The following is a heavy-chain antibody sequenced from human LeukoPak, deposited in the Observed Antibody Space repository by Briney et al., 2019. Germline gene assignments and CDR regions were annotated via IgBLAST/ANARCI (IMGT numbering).Heavy chain of an antibody. CDR2: ISSSSSSTI. CDR1: GFTFSSYS. V-gene: IGHV3-48*01. D-gene: IGHD3-16*01. CDR3: ARSYLGGFDY. J-gene: IGHJ4*02. Sequence: GGSLRLSCAASGFTFSSYSMNWVRQAPGKGLEWVSYISSSSSSTIYYADSVKGRFTISRDNAKNSLYLQMNSLRAEDTAVYYCARSYLGGFDYWGQGTLVTVSS.